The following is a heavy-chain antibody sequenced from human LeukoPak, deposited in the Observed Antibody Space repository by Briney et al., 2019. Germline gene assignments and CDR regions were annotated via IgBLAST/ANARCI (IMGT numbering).Heavy chain of an antibody. Sequence: GGSLRLSCAASGFTFSSYGMHWVRQALGKGLEWVAVISYDGSNKYYADSVKGRFTISRDNSKNTLYLQMNSLRAEDTAVYYCAKYTLFGETGFDYWGQGTLVTVSS. V-gene: IGHV3-30*18. CDR3: AKYTLFGETGFDY. CDR1: GFTFSSYG. D-gene: IGHD3-10*01. CDR2: ISYDGSNK. J-gene: IGHJ4*02.